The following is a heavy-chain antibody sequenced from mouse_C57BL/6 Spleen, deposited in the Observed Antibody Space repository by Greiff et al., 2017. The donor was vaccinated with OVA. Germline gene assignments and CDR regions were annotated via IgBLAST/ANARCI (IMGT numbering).Heavy chain of an antibody. CDR2: INPGSGGT. CDR1: GYAFTNYL. J-gene: IGHJ4*01. Sequence: QVQLKQSGAELVRPGTSVKVSCKASGYAFTNYLIEWVKQRPGQGLEWIGVINPGSGGTNYNEKFKGKATLTADKSSSTAYMQLSSLTSEDSAVYFCARRAGIYAAMDYWGQGTSVTVSS. V-gene: IGHV1-54*01. D-gene: IGHD2-3*01. CDR3: ARRAGIYAAMDY.